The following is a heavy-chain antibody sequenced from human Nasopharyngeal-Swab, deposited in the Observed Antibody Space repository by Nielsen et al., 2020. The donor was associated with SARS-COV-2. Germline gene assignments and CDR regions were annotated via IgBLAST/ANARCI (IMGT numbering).Heavy chain of an antibody. CDR1: GYTFTGYY. CDR2: TNPNSGGT. CDR3: ASTPSGYSSSWPFDY. Sequence: ASVKVSCKASGYTFTGYYMHWVRQAPGQGLEWMGWTNPNSGGTNYAQKFQGRVTMTRDTSISTAYMELSRLRSDDTAVYYCASTPSGYSSSWPFDYWGQGTLVTVSS. J-gene: IGHJ4*02. D-gene: IGHD6-13*01. V-gene: IGHV1-2*02.